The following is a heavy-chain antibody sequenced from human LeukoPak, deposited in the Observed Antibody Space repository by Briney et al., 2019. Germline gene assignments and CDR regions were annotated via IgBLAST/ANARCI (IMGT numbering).Heavy chain of an antibody. D-gene: IGHD3-3*01. CDR1: GFSFSRHG. CDR3: ARLRFLEWLRYYMDV. J-gene: IGHJ6*03. CDR2: IHHDGNNK. Sequence: GGSLRLSCLASGFSFSRHGMHWVRQAPGKGLEWVAFIHHDGNNKYYADSVKGRFTISRDTSKNTLYLQMNSLRAEDTAVYYCARLRFLEWLRYYMDVWGKGTTVTVSS. V-gene: IGHV3-30*02.